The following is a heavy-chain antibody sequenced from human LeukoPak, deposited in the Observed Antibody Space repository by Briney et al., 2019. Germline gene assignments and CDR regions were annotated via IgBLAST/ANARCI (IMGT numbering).Heavy chain of an antibody. V-gene: IGHV3-66*02. J-gene: IGHJ4*02. D-gene: IGHD5-24*01. Sequence: PGGSLRLSCAASGFTVSSNYMSWVRQAPGKGLEWVSVIYSGGSTYYADSVKGRFTISRDNSKNTLYLQMSSLRAEDTAVYYCARDWGDGSFDYWGQGTLVTVSS. CDR3: ARDWGDGSFDY. CDR1: GFTVSSNY. CDR2: IYSGGST.